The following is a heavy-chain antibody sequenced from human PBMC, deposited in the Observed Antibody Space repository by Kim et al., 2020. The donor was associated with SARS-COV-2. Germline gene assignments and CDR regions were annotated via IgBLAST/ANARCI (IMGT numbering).Heavy chain of an antibody. Sequence: SETLSLTCTVSGGSINSGDYYWSWIRQPPGKGLEWIGYIYHSGRTYYNPSLKSRVTISVDTSRNQFSLKLSSVTAADTAVYYCARVLAYSGSGSPFDYWGQGTLVTVSS. CDR3: ARVLAYSGSGSPFDY. V-gene: IGHV4-30-4*01. CDR2: IYHSGRT. CDR1: GGSINSGDYY. D-gene: IGHD3-10*01. J-gene: IGHJ4*02.